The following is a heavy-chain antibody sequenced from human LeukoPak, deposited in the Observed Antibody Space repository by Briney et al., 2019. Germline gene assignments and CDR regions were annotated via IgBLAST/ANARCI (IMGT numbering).Heavy chain of an antibody. CDR2: ISAYNGNT. CDR3: ARLGDGYYYDSSGYPPDY. CDR1: GYTFTSYG. D-gene: IGHD3-22*01. V-gene: IGHV1-18*01. J-gene: IGHJ4*02. Sequence: AAVKVSCKASGYTFTSYGISWVRQAPGQGLEGMGWISAYNGNTNYAQKLQGRVTMTTDTSTSTAYMELRSLRSDDTAVYYCARLGDGYYYDSSGYPPDYWGQGTLVTVSS.